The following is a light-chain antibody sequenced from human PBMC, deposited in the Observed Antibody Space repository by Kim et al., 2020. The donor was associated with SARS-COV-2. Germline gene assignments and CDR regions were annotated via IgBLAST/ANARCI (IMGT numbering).Light chain of an antibody. Sequence: VSPGQAARITCSGDRLGDKFACWYQQKPGQSPVLVIYEDTKRPSGIPERFSGANSGNTATLTISGTQAMDEADYYCQAWDSSTVVFGGGTQLTVL. V-gene: IGLV3-1*01. CDR2: EDT. J-gene: IGLJ2*01. CDR3: QAWDSSTVV. CDR1: RLGDKF.